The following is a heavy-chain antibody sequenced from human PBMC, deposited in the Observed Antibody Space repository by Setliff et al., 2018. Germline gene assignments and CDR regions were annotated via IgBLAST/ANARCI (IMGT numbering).Heavy chain of an antibody. J-gene: IGHJ4*02. D-gene: IGHD3-10*01. CDR1: KYTFTGYY. CDR3: ARGLLWFGEPQLDY. Sequence: ASVKVSCKASKYTFTGYYIHWVRQAPGQGLEWMGRINPNSGGTNYAQKFQGRVTMTRDTSISTAYMELSSLKSDDTAMYYCARGLLWFGEPQLDYWGQGTLVTVSS. V-gene: IGHV1-2*06. CDR2: INPNSGGT.